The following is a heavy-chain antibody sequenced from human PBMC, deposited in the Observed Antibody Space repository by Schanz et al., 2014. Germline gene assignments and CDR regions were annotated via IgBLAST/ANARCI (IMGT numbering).Heavy chain of an antibody. Sequence: EVKLVESGGGAVRPGGPLRLSCAASGFTLSSYWMHWVRQVPGKGLEWVSCTNGDGTNAKYADSVKGRFTISRDNAKKTLSLQMISLRAEDTAIYFCTRSYYDFSWGSYRFRAFDIWGQGTTVIVSS. CDR3: TRSYYDFSWGSYRFRAFDI. CDR1: GFTLSSYW. V-gene: IGHV3-74*01. D-gene: IGHD3-16*02. CDR2: TNGDGTNA. J-gene: IGHJ3*02.